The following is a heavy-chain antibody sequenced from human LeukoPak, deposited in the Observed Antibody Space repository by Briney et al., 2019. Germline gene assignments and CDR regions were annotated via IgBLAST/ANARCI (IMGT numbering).Heavy chain of an antibody. CDR1: GFSFSSYW. Sequence: GGSLRLSCAASGFSFSSYWMSWVRQAPGKGLEWVANTNQDGSEKHYVDSVKGRISISRDNAKSSLYLQMNNLRAEDTAVYYCAKETASDFGGAVDYWGQGTLVTVSS. D-gene: IGHD3-10*01. V-gene: IGHV3-7*03. J-gene: IGHJ4*02. CDR3: AKETASDFGGAVDY. CDR2: TNQDGSEK.